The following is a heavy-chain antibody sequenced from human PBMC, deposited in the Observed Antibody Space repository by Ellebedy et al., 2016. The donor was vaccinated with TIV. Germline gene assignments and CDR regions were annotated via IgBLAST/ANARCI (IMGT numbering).Heavy chain of an antibody. J-gene: IGHJ5*02. CDR1: GGSFSGYY. CDR3: ARFKALNRGNWFDP. D-gene: IGHD2/OR15-2a*01. CDR2: INHSGST. Sequence: MPSETLSLTCAVYGGSFSGYYWSWIRQPPGKGLEWIGEINHSGSTNYNPSLKSRVTISVDTSKNQFSLKLSPVTAADTAVYYCARFKALNRGNWFDPWGQGTLVTVSS. V-gene: IGHV4-34*01.